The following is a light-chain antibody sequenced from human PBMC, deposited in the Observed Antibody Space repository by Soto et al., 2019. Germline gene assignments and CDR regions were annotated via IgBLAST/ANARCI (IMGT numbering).Light chain of an antibody. CDR1: QSVSSTY. V-gene: IGKV3-20*01. CDR2: GAS. CDR3: QHYVNSLWT. J-gene: IGKJ1*01. Sequence: EIVLTQSPGTLSLSPGERATLSCRASQSVSSTYLVWFQQKPGQAPRLLIYGASSRATGIPDRFSGSGSGTDFTLPISRLEPEDFAVYYCQHYVNSLWTFGQGTKVEVK.